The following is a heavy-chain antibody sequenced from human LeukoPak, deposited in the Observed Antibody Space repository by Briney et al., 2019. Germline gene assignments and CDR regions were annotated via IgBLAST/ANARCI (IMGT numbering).Heavy chain of an antibody. V-gene: IGHV3-15*01. CDR2: IKSKTDGGTT. CDR3: TTDRNYDILTGPNWFDP. Sequence: NAGGSLRLSCAASGFTFSNAWMSCVRQAPGKGLEWVGRIKSKTDGGTTDYAAPVKGRFTISRDDSKNTLYLQMNSLKTEDTAVYYCTTDRNYDILTGPNWFDPWGQGTLVTVSS. J-gene: IGHJ5*02. D-gene: IGHD3-9*01. CDR1: GFTFSNAW.